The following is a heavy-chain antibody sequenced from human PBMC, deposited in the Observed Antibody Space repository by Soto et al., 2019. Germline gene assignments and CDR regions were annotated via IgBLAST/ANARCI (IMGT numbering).Heavy chain of an antibody. CDR2: IYPGDSDT. D-gene: IGHD5-12*01. V-gene: IGHV5-51*01. Sequence: LGESLKISCKGSGYSFTSYWIGWVRQMPGKGLEWMGIIYPGDSDTRYSPSFQGQVTISADKSISTAYLQWSSLKASDTAMYYCVRQREYSGYDPAYYFDYWGQGTLVTVSS. CDR3: VRQREYSGYDPAYYFDY. J-gene: IGHJ4*02. CDR1: GYSFTSYW.